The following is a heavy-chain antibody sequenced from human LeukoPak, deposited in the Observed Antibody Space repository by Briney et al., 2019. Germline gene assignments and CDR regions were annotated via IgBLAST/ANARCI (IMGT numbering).Heavy chain of an antibody. CDR2: IWYDGYNK. CDR3: ARDRDRAEFYFDY. J-gene: IGHJ4*02. Sequence: GGSLRLSCTASGVTFSDYGMHWVRQAPGQGLEWVAIIWYDGYNKYYADSVRGRFTISRDNSKNTLYLQMNNLRAEDTAVYYCARDRDRAEFYFDYWGQGTLVTVSS. V-gene: IGHV3-33*01. D-gene: IGHD1-14*01. CDR1: GVTFSDYG.